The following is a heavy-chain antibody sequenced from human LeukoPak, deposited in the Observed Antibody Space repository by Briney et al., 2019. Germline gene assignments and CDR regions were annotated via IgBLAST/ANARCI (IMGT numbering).Heavy chain of an antibody. CDR1: GYTFTSYG. CDR3: ARSQRAGYNVYHFDY. J-gene: IGHJ4*02. V-gene: IGHV1-18*01. Sequence: ASVKVSCKASGYTFTSYGISWVRQAPGQGLEWMGWISAYNGNTNYAQKLQGRVTMTTDTSMSTAYMELSSLRSEDTAVYYCARSQRAGYNVYHFDYWGQGTLVTVSS. CDR2: ISAYNGNT. D-gene: IGHD5-24*01.